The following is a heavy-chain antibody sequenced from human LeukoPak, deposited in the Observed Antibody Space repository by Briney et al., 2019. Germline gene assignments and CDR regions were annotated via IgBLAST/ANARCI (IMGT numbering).Heavy chain of an antibody. Sequence: PGGSLRLSCVASGFTFTTYTMHWVRQTPGKGLEWVSSISRGSSFIFHGASLKGRFTISRDDAKNSVYLLMESLRAEDTGIYYCATGGRDTAPEAGYWCQGTLVTVSS. V-gene: IGHV3-21*01. D-gene: IGHD5-18*01. CDR1: GFTFTTYT. CDR3: ATGGRDTAPEAGY. CDR2: ISRGSSFI. J-gene: IGHJ4*02.